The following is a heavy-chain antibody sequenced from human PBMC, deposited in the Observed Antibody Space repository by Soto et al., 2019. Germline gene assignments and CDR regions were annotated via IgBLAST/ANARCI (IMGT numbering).Heavy chain of an antibody. CDR1: GGTFNSYA. CDR3: ARDGGYCSGGSCYTFDY. CDR2: IIPIFGPA. D-gene: IGHD2-15*01. V-gene: IGHV1-69*13. Sequence: SVKVSCKASGGTFNSYAFSWVRQAPGQGLEWMGGIIPIFGPAKYAQKFQGRVTITADQSTGTGYMELRSLRAEDTAVYYCARDGGYCSGGSCYTFDYWGQGTLVTVS. J-gene: IGHJ4*02.